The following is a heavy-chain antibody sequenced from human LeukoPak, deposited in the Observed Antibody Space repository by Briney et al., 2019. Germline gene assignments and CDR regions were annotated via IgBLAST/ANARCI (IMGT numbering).Heavy chain of an antibody. D-gene: IGHD6-13*01. CDR3: ARSSSYGDY. J-gene: IGHJ4*02. CDR2: INHSGST. CDR1: GGSISSGGYS. V-gene: IGHV4-30-2*01. Sequence: PSETLSLTCAVSGGSISSGGYSWSWIRQPPGKGLEWIGEINHSGSTNYNPSLKSRVTISVDTSKNQFSLKLSSVTAADTAVYYCARSSSYGDYWGQGTLVTVSS.